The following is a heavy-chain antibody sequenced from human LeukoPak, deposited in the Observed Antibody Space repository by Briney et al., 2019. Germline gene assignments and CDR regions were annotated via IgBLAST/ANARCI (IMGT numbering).Heavy chain of an antibody. V-gene: IGHV4-59*01. CDR3: ARGYSTSWYLWWFDP. D-gene: IGHD6-13*01. Sequence: SETLSLTCTVSGGSISTYYWSWIRQPPGKGLDWIGYVYYSGSTNYNPSLKSRVTISVDTSKNQFSLKLSSVTAADTAVYYCARGYSTSWYLWWFDPWGQGSLVTVSS. J-gene: IGHJ5*02. CDR1: GGSISTYY. CDR2: VYYSGST.